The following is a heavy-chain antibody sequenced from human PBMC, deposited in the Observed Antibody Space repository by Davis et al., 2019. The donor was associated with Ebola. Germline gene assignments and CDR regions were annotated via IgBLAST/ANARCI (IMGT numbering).Heavy chain of an antibody. J-gene: IGHJ3*02. Sequence: ASVKVSCKASGYTFTSYDINWVRQATGQGLEWMGWMNPNSGNTGYAQKFQGRVTMTRNTSISTAYMELSSLRSEDTAVYYCASTPQGGVVIIPVAFDIWGQGTMVTVSS. CDR1: GYTFTSYD. CDR3: ASTPQGGVVIIPVAFDI. D-gene: IGHD3-3*01. CDR2: MNPNSGNT. V-gene: IGHV1-8*01.